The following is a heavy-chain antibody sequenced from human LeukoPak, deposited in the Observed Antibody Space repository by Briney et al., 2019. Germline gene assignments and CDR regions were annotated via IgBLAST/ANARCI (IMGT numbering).Heavy chain of an antibody. V-gene: IGHV4-38-2*02. CDR3: ARDGTPIYSSGWVYMDV. CDR1: GYSISSGYY. CDR2: IYHSGST. D-gene: IGHD6-25*01. Sequence: RPSETLSLTCTVSGYSISSGYYWGWIRQPPGKGLAWIGTIYHSGSTYYNPSLKSRVTISVDTSKNQFSLKLSSVTAADTAVYYCARDGTPIYSSGWVYMDVWGKGTTVTISS. J-gene: IGHJ6*04.